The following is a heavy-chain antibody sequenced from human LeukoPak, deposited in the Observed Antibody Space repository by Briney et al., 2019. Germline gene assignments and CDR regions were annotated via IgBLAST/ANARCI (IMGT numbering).Heavy chain of an antibody. V-gene: IGHV3-30*02. CDR3: AKDQGSREAAAYYFDY. J-gene: IGHJ4*02. CDR1: GFTFSSYG. CDR2: IRYDGSNK. D-gene: IGHD2-2*01. Sequence: PGGSLRLSCAASGFTFSSYGMHWVRQAPSKGLEWVAFIRYDGSNKYYADSVKGRFTISRDNSKNTLYLQMNSLRAEDTAVYYCAKDQGSREAAAYYFDYWGQGTLVTVSS.